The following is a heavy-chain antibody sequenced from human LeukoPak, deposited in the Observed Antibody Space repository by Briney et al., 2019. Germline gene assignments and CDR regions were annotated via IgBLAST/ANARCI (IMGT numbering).Heavy chain of an antibody. D-gene: IGHD5-18*01. CDR2: INPNSGDT. V-gene: IGHV1-2*02. J-gene: IGHJ6*03. CDR3: AKGGRIQQYYYYYYMDV. Sequence: ASVKVSCKASGYTFTDYYIHRVRQAPGQGLKWMGWINPNSGDTNYAQKFQGRVTMTRDTSISTAYMELSRLRSDDTAVYYCAKGGRIQQYYYYYYMDVWGKGTTVTVSS. CDR1: GYTFTDYY.